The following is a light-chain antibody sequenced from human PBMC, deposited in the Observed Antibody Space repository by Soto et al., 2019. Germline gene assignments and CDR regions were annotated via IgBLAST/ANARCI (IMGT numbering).Light chain of an antibody. CDR2: EVT. V-gene: IGLV2-8*01. CDR3: SSYAGSNNLL. Sequence: QSALTQPPSASGSHGQSVTISCTGTSSDVGAYNYVSWYQQHPGKAPKLMIYEVTKRPSGVPDRFSGSKFGSTASLTVSGLQAEDEADYFCSSYAGSNNLLFGGGTKLTVL. J-gene: IGLJ2*01. CDR1: SSDVGAYNY.